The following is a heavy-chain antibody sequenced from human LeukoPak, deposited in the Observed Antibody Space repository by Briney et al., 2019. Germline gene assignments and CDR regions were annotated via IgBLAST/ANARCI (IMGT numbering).Heavy chain of an antibody. CDR2: INHSGST. V-gene: IGHV4-34*01. J-gene: IGHJ6*02. Sequence: SETLSPTCAVYGGSFSGYYWSWIRQPPGKGLEWIGEINHSGSTNYNPSLKSRVTISVDTSKNQFSLKLSSVTAADTAVYYCARVGGPLYSSSWYPAYYYYGMDVWGQGTTVTVSS. D-gene: IGHD6-13*01. CDR1: GGSFSGYY. CDR3: ARVGGPLYSSSWYPAYYYYGMDV.